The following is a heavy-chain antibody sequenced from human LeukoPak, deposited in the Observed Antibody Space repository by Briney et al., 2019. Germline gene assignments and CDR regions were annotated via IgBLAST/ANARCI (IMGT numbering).Heavy chain of an antibody. Sequence: GGSLRLSCAASGFTFSSFWMSWVRQAPGKGLEWVANIKQDGSEKYYVDSVKGRFTISRDNAKNSLYLQMNSLRAEDTAVYYCARLMGGIYYYDSSGYYLFDYWGQGTLVTVSS. CDR3: ARLMGGIYYYDSSGYYLFDY. CDR1: GFTFSSFW. V-gene: IGHV3-7*01. J-gene: IGHJ4*02. D-gene: IGHD3-22*01. CDR2: IKQDGSEK.